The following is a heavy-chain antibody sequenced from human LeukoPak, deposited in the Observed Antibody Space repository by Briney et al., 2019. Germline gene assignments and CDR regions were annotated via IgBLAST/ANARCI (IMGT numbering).Heavy chain of an antibody. CDR1: GFIFDDYG. CDR3: AKGGSSSWPFDY. D-gene: IGHD6-13*01. J-gene: IGHJ4*02. CDR2: INWNGGST. Sequence: AGGSLRLSCAASGFIFDDYGMSWVRQAPGKGLEWVSGINWNGGSTGYADSVKGRFTISRDNSKNTLYLQMNSLRAEDTAVYYCAKGGSSSWPFDYWGQGTLVTVSS. V-gene: IGHV3-20*04.